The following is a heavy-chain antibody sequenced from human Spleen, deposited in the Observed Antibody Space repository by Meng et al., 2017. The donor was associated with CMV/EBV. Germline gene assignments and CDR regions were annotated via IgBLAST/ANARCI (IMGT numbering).Heavy chain of an antibody. J-gene: IGHJ4*02. V-gene: IGHV3-11*04. CDR2: ISSSGSTI. Sequence: LSLTCTVSGGSFNSGDHYWSWIRQAPGKGLEWVSYISSSGSTIYYADSVKGRFTISRDNAKNSLYLQMNSLRAEDTAVYYCAKGRGSGSYSFDYWGQGTLVTVSS. D-gene: IGHD3-10*01. CDR1: GGSFNSGDHY. CDR3: AKGRGSGSYSFDY.